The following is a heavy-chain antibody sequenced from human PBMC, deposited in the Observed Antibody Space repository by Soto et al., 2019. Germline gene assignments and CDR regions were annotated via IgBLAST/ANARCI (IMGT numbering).Heavy chain of an antibody. D-gene: IGHD3-10*01. J-gene: IGHJ4*02. CDR1: GFSFSVNGVA. CDR2: IYWDDDQ. CDR3: AHKRDVSRGFNY. V-gene: IGHV2-5*02. Sequence: QITLKESGPTLVKPTQTLTLTCTFSGFSFSVNGVAVGWIRQPPGQALEWLALIYWDDDQRYNPSLKDRLTITKDTSRNQVVLTMTNMDPVDTATYYCAHKRDVSRGFNYWGQGPMVTVSS.